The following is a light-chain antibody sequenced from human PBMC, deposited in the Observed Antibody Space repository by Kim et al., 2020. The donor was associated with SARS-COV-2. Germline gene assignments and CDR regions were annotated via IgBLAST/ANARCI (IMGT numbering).Light chain of an antibody. CDR1: QSLSGL. CDR3: QQYNHYST. J-gene: IGKJ1*01. V-gene: IGKV1-5*03. Sequence: SAAVGDRVNITCRASQSLSGLLAWYQQKPGKALKLVIYKTSRLEIGVPSRFSGSGSETEFTLTISSLQPDDFATYYCQQYNHYSTFGQGTKVDIK. CDR2: KTS.